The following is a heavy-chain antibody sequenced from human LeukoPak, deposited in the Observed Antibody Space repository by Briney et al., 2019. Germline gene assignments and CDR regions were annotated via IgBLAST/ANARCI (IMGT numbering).Heavy chain of an antibody. D-gene: IGHD5-18*01. V-gene: IGHV3-66*04. Sequence: GGSLRLSCAASGFTVSSNYMNWVRQAPGKGLEWVSMIYPDGNTFYTNSVKGRFTISRDNSKNTLDLQMSSLRAEDTAVYYCARRGHGYGSPFDYWGQGTLVTVSS. CDR1: GFTVSSNY. J-gene: IGHJ4*02. CDR3: ARRGHGYGSPFDY. CDR2: IYPDGNT.